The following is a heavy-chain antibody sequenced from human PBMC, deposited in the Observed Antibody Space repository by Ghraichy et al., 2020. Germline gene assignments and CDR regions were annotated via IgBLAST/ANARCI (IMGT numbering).Heavy chain of an antibody. J-gene: IGHJ6*02. V-gene: IGHV3-74*01. D-gene: IGHD4-11*01. CDR2: INSDGSST. Sequence: GGSLRLSCAASGFTFSRYWMHWVRQAPGKGMVWVSRINSDGSSTSYADSVKGRFTISRDNAKNTLYLQMNSLRAEDTAVYYCARDSDYSNAYYYYYGMDVWGQGSTVTVSS. CDR3: ARDSDYSNAYYYYYGMDV. CDR1: GFTFSRYW.